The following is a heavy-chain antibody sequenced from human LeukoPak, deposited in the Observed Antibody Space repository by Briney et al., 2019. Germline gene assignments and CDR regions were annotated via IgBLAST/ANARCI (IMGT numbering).Heavy chain of an antibody. V-gene: IGHV3-21*04. Sequence: GGSLRLSCAASGFTFSSYSMNWVRQAPGKGLEWVSSISSSSSYIYYADSVKGRFTISRDNSKNTLYLQMNSLRAEDTAVYYCAKGRELRFGFDYWGQGTLVTVSS. CDR3: AKGRELRFGFDY. CDR2: ISSSSSYI. D-gene: IGHD1-26*01. J-gene: IGHJ4*02. CDR1: GFTFSSYS.